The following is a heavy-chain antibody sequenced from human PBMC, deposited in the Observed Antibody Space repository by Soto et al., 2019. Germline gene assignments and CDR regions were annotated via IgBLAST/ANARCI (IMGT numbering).Heavy chain of an antibody. J-gene: IGHJ5*02. D-gene: IGHD2-8*01. CDR1: GGTFSSYA. Sequence: QVQLVQSGAEVKKPGSSVKVSCKASGGTFSSYAISWVRQAPGQGLEWMGGIIPIFGTANYAQKFHGRVTITPDESTSTAYMELSSLRSEDTAVYYCAREVGVYATNTRWFDPWGQGTLVTVSS. CDR2: IIPIFGTA. CDR3: AREVGVYATNTRWFDP. V-gene: IGHV1-69*05.